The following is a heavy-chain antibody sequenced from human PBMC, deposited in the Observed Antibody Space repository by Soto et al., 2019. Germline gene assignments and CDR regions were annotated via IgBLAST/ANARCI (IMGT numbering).Heavy chain of an antibody. J-gene: IGHJ4*02. Sequence: QVQLQESGPGVVKPSGTLALTCAVSGDSIRSTNWWSWVRQPPGKGLEWIGAIHHSGSIKYNPSLNSGVIISVQKSKNPFSLMRSSVTAGDTAVYYSARGETQQQGDHWGQATLVSVSS. V-gene: IGHV4-4*02. CDR2: IHHSGSI. CDR1: GDSIRSTNW. D-gene: IGHD1-1*01. CDR3: ARGETQQQGDH.